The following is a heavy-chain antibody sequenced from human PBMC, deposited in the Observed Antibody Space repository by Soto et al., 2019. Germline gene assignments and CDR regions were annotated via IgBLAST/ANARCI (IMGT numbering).Heavy chain of an antibody. D-gene: IGHD7-27*01. CDR3: ARGPSGDKVDY. CDR1: GGSISSAAYC. Sequence: QVQLQESGPRLVSPSQTLSLTCTVSGGSISSAAYCWSWIRQSPDKGLEWIGHIYDGGTTYSRPSLKGRVTISADPSETQFSLQLNSVSAADPAVYYCARGPSGDKVDYWGQGIPVTVSS. CDR2: IYDGGTT. J-gene: IGHJ4*02. V-gene: IGHV4-30-4*01.